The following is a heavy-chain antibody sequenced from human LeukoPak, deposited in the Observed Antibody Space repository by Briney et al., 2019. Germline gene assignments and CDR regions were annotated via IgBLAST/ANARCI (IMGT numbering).Heavy chain of an antibody. CDR1: GFTVSSNY. Sequence: LTGGSLRLSCAASGFTVSSNYMSWVRQAPGKGLEWVSYISSSSSTIYYADSVKGRFTISRDNSKNTLYLQMNSLRAEDTAVYYCARRAGAYSHPYDYWGQGTLVTVSS. CDR2: ISSSSSTI. D-gene: IGHD4/OR15-4a*01. CDR3: ARRAGAYSHPYDY. J-gene: IGHJ4*02. V-gene: IGHV3-48*01.